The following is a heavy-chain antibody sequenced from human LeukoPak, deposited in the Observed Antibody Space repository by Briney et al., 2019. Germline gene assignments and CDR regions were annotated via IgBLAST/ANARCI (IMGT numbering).Heavy chain of an antibody. Sequence: ASVKVSCKASGYTFTSYGISWVRQAPGQGLEWMGWISAYNGNTNYAQKLQGRVTMTTDTSTSTAYMELRSLRSEDTAVYYCARYGQWLVFEESWFDPWGQGTLVTVSS. V-gene: IGHV1-18*01. CDR3: ARYGQWLVFEESWFDP. J-gene: IGHJ5*02. CDR2: ISAYNGNT. CDR1: GYTFTSYG. D-gene: IGHD6-19*01.